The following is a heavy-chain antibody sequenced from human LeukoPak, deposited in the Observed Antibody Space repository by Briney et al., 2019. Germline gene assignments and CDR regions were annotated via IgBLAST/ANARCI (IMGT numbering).Heavy chain of an antibody. CDR3: AKGTSTYYYDTSGSFDY. V-gene: IGHV3-9*01. CDR2: ISWNSGTI. CDR1: GFTFDHYA. J-gene: IGHJ4*02. Sequence: PGGSLRLSCAASGFTFDHYAMHWVRQAPGKGLEWVSGISWNSGTIDYADSVKGRVSISRDNAKNSLYLQMDSLRPEDTAFYYCAKGTSTYYYDTSGSFDYWGQGTLVTVSS. D-gene: IGHD3-22*01.